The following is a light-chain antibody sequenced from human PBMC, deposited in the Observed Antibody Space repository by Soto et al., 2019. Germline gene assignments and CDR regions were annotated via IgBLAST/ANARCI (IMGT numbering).Light chain of an antibody. J-gene: IGLJ1*01. Sequence: QSPPTQPASVSESSGRSITLSRTGTSRDVGAYKYVSWYQQLPGKVHKLIIYGVSNRPSGVSNRFSGSKCCNTALLTISGLQPEDEADYYCSSFTGSTTLAVFGPGTKVNVL. CDR2: GVS. CDR3: SSFTGSTTLAV. V-gene: IGLV2-14*03. CDR1: SRDVGAYKY.